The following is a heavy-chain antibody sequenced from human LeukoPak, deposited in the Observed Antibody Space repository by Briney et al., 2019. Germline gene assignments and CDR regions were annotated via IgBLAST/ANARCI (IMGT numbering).Heavy chain of an antibody. D-gene: IGHD2-15*01. V-gene: IGHV4-34*01. Sequence: PSETLSLTCAVYGGSFSGYYWSWTRQPPGKGLEWIGEINHSGSTNYNPSLKSRVTISVDTSKNQFSLKLSSVTAADTAVYYCARGPPYCSGGSCYLNWFDPWGQGTLVTVSS. J-gene: IGHJ5*02. CDR3: ARGPPYCSGGSCYLNWFDP. CDR1: GGSFSGYY. CDR2: INHSGST.